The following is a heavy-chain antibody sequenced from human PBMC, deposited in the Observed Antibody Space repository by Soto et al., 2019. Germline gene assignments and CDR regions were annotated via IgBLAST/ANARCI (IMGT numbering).Heavy chain of an antibody. V-gene: IGHV4-34*01. CDR3: ARSYSKIVVVPAAMGWFDP. Sequence: SETLSLTCAVYGGSFSGYYWSWIRQPPGKGLEWIGEINHSGSTNYNPSLKSRVTISVDTSKNQFSLKLSSVTAADTAVYYCARSYSKIVVVPAAMGWFDPWGQGTLVTVSS. CDR2: INHSGST. J-gene: IGHJ5*02. D-gene: IGHD2-2*01. CDR1: GGSFSGYY.